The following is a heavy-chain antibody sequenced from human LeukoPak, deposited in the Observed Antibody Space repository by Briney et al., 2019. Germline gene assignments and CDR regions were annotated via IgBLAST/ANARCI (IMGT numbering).Heavy chain of an antibody. D-gene: IGHD2-2*01. J-gene: IGHJ6*02. CDR1: GYSFTGYG. CDR2: ISGNDGNT. Sequence: ASVKVSCKASGYSFTGYGTSWVRQAPGQGLEWMGWISGNDGNTNYAQKFQGRVTMTTETSTSTAYMELRSLRSDDTAVYYCARELVVPAAMRGYYYYYGMDVWGQGTTVTVSS. V-gene: IGHV1-18*01. CDR3: ARELVVPAAMRGYYYYYGMDV.